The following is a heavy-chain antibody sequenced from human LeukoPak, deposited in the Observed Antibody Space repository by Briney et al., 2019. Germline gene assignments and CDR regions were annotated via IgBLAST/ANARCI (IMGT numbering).Heavy chain of an antibody. CDR1: GASLSTSPYY. J-gene: IGHJ4*02. CDR2: IYTSGST. V-gene: IGHV4-4*07. CDR3: ARSASVFDY. Sequence: SETLSLTCSVSGASLSTSPYYWSWIRQPAGKGLEWIGRIYTSGSTNYNPSLKSRVTMSVDTSKNQFSLKLSSVTAADTAVYYCARSASVFDYWGQGTLVAVSS. D-gene: IGHD2-2*01.